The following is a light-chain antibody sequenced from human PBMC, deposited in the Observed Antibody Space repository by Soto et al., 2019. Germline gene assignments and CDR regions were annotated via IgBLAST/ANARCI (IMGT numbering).Light chain of an antibody. CDR3: QQYGGSPWT. Sequence: EIVLTKSPGTLSLSPGERATLSCRASQSVRSNSLAWYQQRPGQAPRLLIFGASSRATGIPDRFSGSGSGTDFTLTISRLEPEDFAVYHCQQYGGSPWTFGQGTKVEIK. J-gene: IGKJ1*01. CDR2: GAS. CDR1: QSVRSNS. V-gene: IGKV3-20*01.